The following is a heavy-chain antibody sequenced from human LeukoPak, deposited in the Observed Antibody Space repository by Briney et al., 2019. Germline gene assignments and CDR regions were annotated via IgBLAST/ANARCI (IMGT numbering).Heavy chain of an antibody. CDR2: IYYSGST. Sequence: SETLSLTCTVSGGSISSGGYYWSWIRQHPGKGLEWIGYIYYSGSTYYNPSLKSRVTISVDTSKNQFSLKLSSATAADTAVYYCARSHDYGDPLGYWGQGTLVTVSS. V-gene: IGHV4-31*03. J-gene: IGHJ4*02. D-gene: IGHD4-17*01. CDR3: ARSHDYGDPLGY. CDR1: GGSISSGGYY.